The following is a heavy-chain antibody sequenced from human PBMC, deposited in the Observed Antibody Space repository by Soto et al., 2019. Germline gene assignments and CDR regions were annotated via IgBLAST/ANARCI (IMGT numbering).Heavy chain of an antibody. V-gene: IGHV3-48*01. D-gene: IGHD3-10*01. CDR1: GFTFSSYS. J-gene: IGHJ4*02. CDR3: ARDLSITMVRGVLDY. CDR2: ISSSSSTI. Sequence: GGSLRLSCAASGFTFSSYSMNWVRQAPGKGLEWVSYISSSSSTIYYADSVKGRFTISRDNAKNSLYLQMNSLRAEDTAVYYCARDLSITMVRGVLDYWGQGTLVTVSS.